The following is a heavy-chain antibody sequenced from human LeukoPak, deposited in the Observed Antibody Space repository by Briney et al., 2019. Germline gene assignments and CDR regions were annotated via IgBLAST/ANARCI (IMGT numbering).Heavy chain of an antibody. CDR3: AKMKGHPLPKYYMDV. Sequence: PGRSLRLSCAASGFTFSGFAMSWVRRTPGKGLGRVPGISGSGDNTLYADSVKGRFTISRDNSKNTLYLEMNSLRAEDTAIYYCAKMKGHPLPKYYMDVWGQGTTVTVSS. V-gene: IGHV3-23*01. CDR2: ISGSGDNT. CDR1: GFTFSGFA. J-gene: IGHJ6*01. D-gene: IGHD1-26*01.